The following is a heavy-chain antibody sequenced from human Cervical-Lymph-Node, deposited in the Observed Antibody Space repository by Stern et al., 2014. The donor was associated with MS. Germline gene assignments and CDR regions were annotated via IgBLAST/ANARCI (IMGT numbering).Heavy chain of an antibody. D-gene: IGHD2/OR15-2a*01. V-gene: IGHV4-4*02. Sequence: QLQLQESGPGLVKPSGTLSLTCAVSGGYVSSTNWWSWVRQSPGKGLEWIGNIYHSGASKYRPSLRSQVPIPQDTSKTHLSLHLTSVTAADTAVYYCARERQQYCNSEGCSYWYFDLWGRGTLVTVSS. CDR3: ARERQQYCNSEGCSYWYFDL. J-gene: IGHJ2*01. CDR1: GGYVSSTNW. CDR2: IYHSGAS.